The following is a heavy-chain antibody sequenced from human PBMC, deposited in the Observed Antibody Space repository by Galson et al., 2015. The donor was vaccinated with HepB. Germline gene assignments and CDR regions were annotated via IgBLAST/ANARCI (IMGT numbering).Heavy chain of an antibody. CDR3: AREGDSAGTFDY. CDR1: GGSISSYY. V-gene: IGHV4-59*01. CDR2: IYYSGST. D-gene: IGHD2-15*01. J-gene: IGHJ4*02. Sequence: LSLTCTVSGGSISSYYWSWIRQPPGKGLEWIGYIYYSGSTDYNPSLKSRVTISVDTSKNQFSLKLSSVTAADTAVYYCAREGDSAGTFDYWGQGTLVTVSS.